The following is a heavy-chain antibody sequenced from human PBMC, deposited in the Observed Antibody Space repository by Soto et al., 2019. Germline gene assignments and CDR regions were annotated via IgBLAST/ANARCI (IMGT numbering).Heavy chain of an antibody. D-gene: IGHD3-10*01. CDR2: IYYSGST. Sequence: SETLSLTCTVSGGSVSSGDYFWSWLRQSPGKRLEWIAYIYYSGSTNYNPSLKSRATISVDTSKSQVSLTLTSMTAADAALYYCARSPNYYYYGFDVWGPGTAVTVSS. J-gene: IGHJ6*02. V-gene: IGHV4-61*08. CDR1: GGSVSSGDYF. CDR3: ARSPNYYYYGFDV.